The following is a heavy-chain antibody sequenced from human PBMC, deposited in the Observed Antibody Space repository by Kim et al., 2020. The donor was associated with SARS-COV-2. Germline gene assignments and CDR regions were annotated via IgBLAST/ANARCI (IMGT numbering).Heavy chain of an antibody. CDR1: GFTFSDYY. CDR3: ARGLQELDY. V-gene: IGHV3-11*04. Sequence: GGSLRLSCAASGFTFSDYYMNWIRQAPGKGLEWVSHISYGGSTIYYADSVRGRFTISRDNAKNSLYLQMNSLRAEDTAVYYCARGLQELDYWGQGTLVTVSS. CDR2: ISYGGSTI. D-gene: IGHD1-26*01. J-gene: IGHJ4*02.